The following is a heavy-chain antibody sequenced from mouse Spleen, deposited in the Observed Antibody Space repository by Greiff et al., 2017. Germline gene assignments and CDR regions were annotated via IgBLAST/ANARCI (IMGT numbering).Heavy chain of an antibody. CDR1: GYTFTSYY. CDR3: ARGGYYFDY. J-gene: IGHJ2*01. V-gene: IGHV1S56*01. Sequence: VQLQQSGPELVKPGASVRISCKASGYTFTSYYIHWVKQRPGQGLEWIGWIYPGNVNTKYNEKFKGKATLTADKSSSTAYMQLSSLTSEDSAVYFCARGGYYFDYWGQGTTLTVSS. CDR2: IYPGNVNT.